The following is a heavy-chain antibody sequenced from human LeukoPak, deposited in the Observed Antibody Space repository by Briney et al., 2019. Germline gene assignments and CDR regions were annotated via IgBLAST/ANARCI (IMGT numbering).Heavy chain of an antibody. V-gene: IGHV4-59*01. CDR3: ARSIKRGLFDY. CDR1: GGSIGFYY. D-gene: IGHD3-10*01. CDR2: VYHNGSS. Sequence: SSETLSLTCTVSGGSIGFYYWNWIRQPPGKGREGSGCVYHNGSSNYNPSLKSRVTISVDTYKSQFSLKLSSVTAADTAVYYCARSIKRGLFDYWGQGSLVTVSS. J-gene: IGHJ4*02.